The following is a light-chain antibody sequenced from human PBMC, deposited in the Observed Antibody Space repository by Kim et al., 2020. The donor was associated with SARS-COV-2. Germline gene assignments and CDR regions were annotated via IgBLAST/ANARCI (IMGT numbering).Light chain of an antibody. J-gene: IGKJ1*01. CDR3: QQYGSSLQT. CDR1: ESVGNNF. CDR2: GAS. V-gene: IGKV3-20*01. Sequence: SPGERANLTCRATESVGNNFLAWYQQKPGQAPRLLIYGASRRVTGIQDRFSGSGSGTDFTLTISRLEPEDFAVYYCQQYGSSLQTFGQGTKVDIK.